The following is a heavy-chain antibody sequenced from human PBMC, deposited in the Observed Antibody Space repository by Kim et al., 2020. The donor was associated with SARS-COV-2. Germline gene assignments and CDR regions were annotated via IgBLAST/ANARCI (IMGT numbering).Heavy chain of an antibody. CDR1: GGSISSSSYY. J-gene: IGHJ4*02. Sequence: SETLSLTCTVSGGSISSSSYYWGWIRQPPGKGLEWIGSIYYSGSTYYNPSLKSRVTISVDTSKNQFSLKLSSVTAADTAVYYCARFNAGATWPLEYWGQGTLVTVSS. CDR2: IYYSGST. D-gene: IGHD1-26*01. V-gene: IGHV4-39*01. CDR3: ARFNAGATWPLEY.